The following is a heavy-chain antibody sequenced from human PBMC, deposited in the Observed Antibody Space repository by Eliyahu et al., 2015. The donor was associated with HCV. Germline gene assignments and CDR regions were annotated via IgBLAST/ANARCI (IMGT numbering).Heavy chain of an antibody. V-gene: IGHV3-74*01. CDR1: GFIFXXYW. CDR2: IDSDGSRI. Sequence: EVQVVESGGGLVQPGGSLRLSCSASGFIFXXYWXSWVRQAPGKGLVWVSHIDSDGSRINYADSVKGRFTIPRDNAKNTLYLQMNSLRAEDTAVYYCARGDFWSGLLGIYYHYGMDVWGQGTTVTVSS. J-gene: IGHJ6*02. CDR3: ARGDFWSGLLGIYYHYGMDV. D-gene: IGHD3-3*01.